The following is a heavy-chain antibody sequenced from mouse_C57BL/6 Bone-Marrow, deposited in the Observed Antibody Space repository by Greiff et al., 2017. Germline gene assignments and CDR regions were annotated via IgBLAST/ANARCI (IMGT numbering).Heavy chain of an antibody. V-gene: IGHV1-56*01. CDR1: GYTFTSHW. Sequence: QVQLQQSGPELVRPGASVKISCKAPGYTFTSHWMQWVRQRPGQGLEWIGEIFPGSGSTYYNEKFKGKATLTVDPSSSTAYMQLSGLTSEDSAVYFCAREEVMVTTGFADWGQGTLVTVAA. CDR2: IFPGSGST. CDR3: AREEVMVTTGFAD. J-gene: IGHJ3*01. D-gene: IGHD2-2*01.